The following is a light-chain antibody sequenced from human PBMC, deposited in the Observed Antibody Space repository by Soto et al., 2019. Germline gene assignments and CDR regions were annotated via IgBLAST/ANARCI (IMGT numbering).Light chain of an antibody. J-gene: IGLJ1*01. CDR1: SSDVGAYIY. V-gene: IGLV2-14*03. CDR2: EVN. Sequence: QSVLTQPASVSGSPGQSITISCGGTSSDVGAYIYVSWYQQYPGKAPKLIIYEVNNRPSGVSGRFSGSKSDTTAYLTISGLQAEDEADYYCSSYTSSSTDVFGTGTKVTVL. CDR3: SSYTSSSTDV.